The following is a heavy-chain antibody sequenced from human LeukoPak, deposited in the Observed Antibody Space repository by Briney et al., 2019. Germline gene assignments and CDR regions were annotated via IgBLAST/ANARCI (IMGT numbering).Heavy chain of an antibody. V-gene: IGHV1-69*13. CDR2: IIPIFGTA. CDR3: ARGEAPGTVFGGIAV. J-gene: IGHJ6*02. CDR1: GGTFSSYA. Sequence: GASVKVSCTASGGTFSSYAISWVRQAPGQGLEWMGGIIPIFGTANYAQKFQGRVTITADESTSTAYMELSSLRSEDTAVYYCARGEAPGTVFGGIAVWGQGTAVTVSS. D-gene: IGHD3-16*01.